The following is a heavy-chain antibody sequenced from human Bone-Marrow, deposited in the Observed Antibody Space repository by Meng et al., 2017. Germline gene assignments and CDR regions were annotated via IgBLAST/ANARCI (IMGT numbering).Heavy chain of an antibody. CDR1: GFTFSSYS. Sequence: GESLKISCAASGFTFSSYSMNWVRQAPGKGLEWVSSISSSSSYIYYADSVKGRFTISRDNAKNSLYLQMNSLRAEDTAVYYCARDLPKYYYDSSGPHSPWGQGTMVTVSS. V-gene: IGHV3-21*01. J-gene: IGHJ3*01. CDR2: ISSSSSYI. CDR3: ARDLPKYYYDSSGPHSP. D-gene: IGHD3-22*01.